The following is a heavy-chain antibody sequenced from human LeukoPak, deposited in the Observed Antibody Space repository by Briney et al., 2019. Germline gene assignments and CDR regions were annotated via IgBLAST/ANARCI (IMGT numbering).Heavy chain of an antibody. CDR3: ARDSYTGSHFEDTFDI. J-gene: IGHJ3*02. V-gene: IGHV4-34*01. D-gene: IGHD1-26*01. Sequence: PSETLSLTCAVYGGSFSGYYWSWIRQPPGKGLEWIGEINHSGSTNYNPSLKSRVTISVDTSKNQFSLKLSSVTAADTAVYYCARDSYTGSHFEDTFDIWGQGTMVTVSS. CDR2: INHSGST. CDR1: GGSFSGYY.